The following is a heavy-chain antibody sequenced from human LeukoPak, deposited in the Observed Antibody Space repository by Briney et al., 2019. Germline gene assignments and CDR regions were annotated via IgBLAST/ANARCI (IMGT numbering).Heavy chain of an antibody. J-gene: IGHJ4*02. Sequence: GGPRNPSCAAPGLPASTNHMSGARRTQGRGREGASILYSAGSTFYADSVKGRFTISRDNSKNTLYLQMNSLRAEDTAIYYCATSSGGYGDYVFDFWGQGTLVTVSS. D-gene: IGHD4-17*01. CDR1: GLPASTNH. V-gene: IGHV3-53*01. CDR2: LYSAGST. CDR3: ATSSGGYGDYVFDF.